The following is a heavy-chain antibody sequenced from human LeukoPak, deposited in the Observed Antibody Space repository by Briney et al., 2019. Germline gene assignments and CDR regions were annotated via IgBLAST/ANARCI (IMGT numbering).Heavy chain of an antibody. J-gene: IGHJ6*02. V-gene: IGHV3-23*01. D-gene: IGHD6-13*01. CDR2: ISGSGGST. CDR3: AKAASSSWPSYYYGMDV. CDR1: GFTFSNYA. Sequence: PGGSLRLSCAASGFTFSNYAMSWVRQAPGKGLEWVSGISGSGGSTYYADSVKGRFSISRDNSKNTLYLQMSSLRVDDTAVYYCAKAASSSWPSYYYGMDVWGQGTTVTVSS.